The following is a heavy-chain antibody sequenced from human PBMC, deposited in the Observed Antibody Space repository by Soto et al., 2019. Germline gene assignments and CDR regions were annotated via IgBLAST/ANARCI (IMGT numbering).Heavy chain of an antibody. CDR3: ARQRPTDGRWEFANYYDMDV. J-gene: IGHJ6*02. Sequence: PSETLSLTCAVYGGSFSAYYWSWVRQPPGKGLEWIGEIIHSESTKYNPSLKSRVTISVDTSKNQFSLKLSSVTAADTAVYYCARQRPTDGRWEFANYYDMDVWGQGTPVTVSS. V-gene: IGHV4-34*12. CDR1: GGSFSAYY. D-gene: IGHD1-26*01. CDR2: IIHSEST.